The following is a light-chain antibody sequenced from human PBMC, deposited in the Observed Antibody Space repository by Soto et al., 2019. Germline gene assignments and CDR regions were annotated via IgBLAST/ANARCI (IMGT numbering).Light chain of an antibody. CDR2: DAS. V-gene: IGLV2-14*01. J-gene: IGLJ1*01. CDR1: SSDVGGYNY. Sequence: QSALTQPASVSGSPGQSITISCTGTSSDVGGYNYVSWYQQHPGKAPKFMIYDASNRPSGVSNRFSGSKSGNTASLTISGLQAEDEADYYCRSYTTSNTRQIVFGTGTKVTVL. CDR3: RSYTTSNTRQIV.